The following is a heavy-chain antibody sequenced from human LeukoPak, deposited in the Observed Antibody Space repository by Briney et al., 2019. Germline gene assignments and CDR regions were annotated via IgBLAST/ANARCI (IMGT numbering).Heavy chain of an antibody. J-gene: IGHJ5*02. CDR3: ARDRGRATWFDP. D-gene: IGHD3-10*01. Sequence: PSGTLSLTCTVSGGSITSYYWHWIRQPPGKGLEWIGYIYYSGSTNYNPSLKSRVTISVDTSRNQFSLKLHSVTAADTAVYYCARDRGRATWFDPWGQGTAVTVSS. CDR2: IYYSGST. CDR1: GGSITSYY. V-gene: IGHV4-59*01.